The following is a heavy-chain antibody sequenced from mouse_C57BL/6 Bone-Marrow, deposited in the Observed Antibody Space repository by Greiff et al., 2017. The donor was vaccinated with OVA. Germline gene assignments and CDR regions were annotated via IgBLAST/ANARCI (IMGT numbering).Heavy chain of an antibody. CDR2: IRWDDDK. J-gene: IGHJ2*01. Sequence: VKLMESGPGILQPSQTLSLTCSFSGFSLSTFGMGVGWIRQPSGQGLEWLAHIRWDDDKYYNPALKSRLTVTKDTTKNQVFLEIANVDTAATDTDDCARLITFDYWGQGTTLTVSS. D-gene: IGHD1-1*01. V-gene: IGHV8-8*01. CDR1: GFSLSTFGMG. CDR3: ARLITFDY.